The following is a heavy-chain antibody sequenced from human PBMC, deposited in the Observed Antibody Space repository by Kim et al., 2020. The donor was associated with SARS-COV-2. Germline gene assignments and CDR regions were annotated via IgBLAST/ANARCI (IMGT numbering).Heavy chain of an antibody. V-gene: IGHV3-53*01. D-gene: IGHD3-22*01. J-gene: IGHJ4*02. CDR3: AIFPIRYYDSSGYGY. Sequence: SVKGRFTISRDNAKNTLYLQMNSLGAEDTAVYYCAIFPIRYYDSSGYGYWGQGTLVTVSS.